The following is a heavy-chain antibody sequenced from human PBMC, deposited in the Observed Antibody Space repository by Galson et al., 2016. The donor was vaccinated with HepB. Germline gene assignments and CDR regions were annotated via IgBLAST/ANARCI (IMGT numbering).Heavy chain of an antibody. Sequence: SETLSLTCTVSGGSVSSDNYYWSWIRQPPGKGLEWIGYVYYSGRTNYNPSLKSRVTILVYTSKNQFSLKLSSVTAADTAVYYCAREGSSTIFGVENWGQGTLVTVSS. CDR2: VYYSGRT. CDR1: GGSVSSDNYY. J-gene: IGHJ4*02. D-gene: IGHD3-3*01. CDR3: AREGSSTIFGVEN. V-gene: IGHV4-61*01.